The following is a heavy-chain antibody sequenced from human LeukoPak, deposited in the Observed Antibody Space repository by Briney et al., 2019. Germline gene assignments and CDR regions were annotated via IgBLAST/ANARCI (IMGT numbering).Heavy chain of an antibody. V-gene: IGHV1-69*04. CDR1: GGTFSSYA. CDR2: IIPILGIA. J-gene: IGHJ4*02. Sequence: SVKVSCKASGGTFSSYAISWVRQAPGQGLEWMGRIIPILGIANYAQKFQGRVTITADKSTSTAYMGLSSLRSEDTAVYYCARDTSRWLVGDYWGQGTLVTVSS. D-gene: IGHD6-19*01. CDR3: ARDTSRWLVGDY.